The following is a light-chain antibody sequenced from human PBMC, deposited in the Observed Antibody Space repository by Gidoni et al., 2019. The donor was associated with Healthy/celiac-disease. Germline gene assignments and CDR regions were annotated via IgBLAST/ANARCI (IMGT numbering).Light chain of an antibody. CDR3: QQSYSTLLCT. V-gene: IGKV1-39*01. Sequence: DIQMTQSPSSLSASVGDRVTITCRASQSISSYLNWYQQKPGQAPKLLIYAASSLQSRVPSRFSGSGSGTDFTLTISSLQPEDFATYYCQQSYSTLLCTFGPGTKVDIK. CDR1: QSISSY. CDR2: AAS. J-gene: IGKJ3*01.